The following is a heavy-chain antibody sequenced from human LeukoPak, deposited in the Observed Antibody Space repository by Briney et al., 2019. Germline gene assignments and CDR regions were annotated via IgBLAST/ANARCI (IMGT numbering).Heavy chain of an antibody. CDR2: INSDGSST. CDR1: GFTFSSYW. CDR3: ARVAWGSAADAFDI. J-gene: IGHJ3*02. D-gene: IGHD3-16*01. Sequence: PGGSLRLSCAASGFTFSSYWMHSVRQAPGKGVLWVSRINSDGSSTSYADSVKGRFTISRDNAKNTLYLQMNSLRAEDTAVYYCARVAWGSAADAFDIWGQGTMVTVSS. V-gene: IGHV3-74*01.